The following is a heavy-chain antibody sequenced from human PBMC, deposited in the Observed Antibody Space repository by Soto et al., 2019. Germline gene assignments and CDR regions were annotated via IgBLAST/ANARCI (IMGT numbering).Heavy chain of an antibody. CDR3: AKVVWGGDDYHDC. CDR2: ISGSGDST. D-gene: IGHD3-16*01. Sequence: LRLSCAASGFTFSYYAMSWGRQAPGKGLEWVSAISGSGDSTYYADSVKGRFTVSRDNSKNTLFLQMNSLRAEDTAVYYCAKVVWGGDDYHDCWGQGTVVTVSS. J-gene: IGHJ4*02. V-gene: IGHV3-23*01. CDR1: GFTFSYYA.